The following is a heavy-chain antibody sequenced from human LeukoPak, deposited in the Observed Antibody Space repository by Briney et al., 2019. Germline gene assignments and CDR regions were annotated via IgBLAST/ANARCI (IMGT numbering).Heavy chain of an antibody. V-gene: IGHV3-33*01. D-gene: IGHD6-19*01. Sequence: GGSLRLSCAASGFTFSNSGMHWVRQAPGKGLEWVAVIWYDGSNKYYADSVKGRFIISRDDSKNTLYLQMNSLTAEDTAVYYCTPGGLDIWGQGTMVTVSS. CDR2: IWYDGSNK. CDR3: TPGGLDI. CDR1: GFTFSNSG. J-gene: IGHJ3*02.